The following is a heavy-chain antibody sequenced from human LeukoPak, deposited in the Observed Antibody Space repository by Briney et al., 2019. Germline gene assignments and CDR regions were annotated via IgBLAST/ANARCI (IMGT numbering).Heavy chain of an antibody. J-gene: IGHJ4*02. D-gene: IGHD4-11*01. CDR2: IYPDDSDT. Sequence: GESLKISCKGSGYSFTTYWIGWVRQMPGKDLEWMGIIYPDDSDTRYSPSFQGQVTISADKSISTAYLQWSSLKASDTAMYYCARPTGLRFFDYWGQGTLVTVSS. CDR3: ARPTGLRFFDY. V-gene: IGHV5-51*01. CDR1: GYSFTTYW.